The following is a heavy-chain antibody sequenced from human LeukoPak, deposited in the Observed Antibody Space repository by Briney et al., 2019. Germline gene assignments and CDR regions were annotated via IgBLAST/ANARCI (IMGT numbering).Heavy chain of an antibody. CDR2: INHSGST. D-gene: IGHD3-10*01. J-gene: IGHJ6*03. CDR1: GGSFSGYY. V-gene: IGHV4-34*01. CDR3: ARLIGELWFGDYYYYYMDV. Sequence: NPSETLSLTCAVYGGSFSGYYWSWIRQPPGKGLEWIGEINHSGSTNYNPSLKSRVTISVDTSKNQFSLKLSSVTAADTAVYYCARLIGELWFGDYYYYYMDVWGNGTTVTISS.